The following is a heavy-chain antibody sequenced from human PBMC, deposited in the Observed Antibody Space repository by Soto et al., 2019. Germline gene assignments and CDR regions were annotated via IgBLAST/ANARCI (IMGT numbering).Heavy chain of an antibody. Sequence: SVKVSCKASGGTFSSYAISWVRQAPGQGLEWMGGIIPIFGTANYAQKFQGRVTIIADKSTSTAYMELSSLRSEDTAVYYCARDYSSSTLGAFDIWGQGTMVTVS. CDR2: IIPIFGTA. CDR3: ARDYSSSTLGAFDI. D-gene: IGHD6-6*01. J-gene: IGHJ3*02. V-gene: IGHV1-69*06. CDR1: GGTFSSYA.